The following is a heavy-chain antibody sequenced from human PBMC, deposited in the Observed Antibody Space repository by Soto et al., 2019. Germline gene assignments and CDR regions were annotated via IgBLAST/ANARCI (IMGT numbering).Heavy chain of an antibody. CDR3: ARYGYCSGGSCYGGFDAFDI. V-gene: IGHV4-39*01. CDR2: IYYSGST. J-gene: IGHJ3*02. CDR1: GGSISSSSYY. D-gene: IGHD2-15*01. Sequence: QLQLQESGPGLVKPSETLSLTCTVSGGSISSSSYYWGWIRQPPGKGLEGMGSIYYSGSTYYNPSHKTRVTISVHTSKNQFSLKLSSVTAADTAVYYCARYGYCSGGSCYGGFDAFDIWGQGTMVTVSS.